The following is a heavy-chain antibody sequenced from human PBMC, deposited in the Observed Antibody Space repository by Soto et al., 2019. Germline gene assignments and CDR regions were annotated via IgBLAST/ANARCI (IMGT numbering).Heavy chain of an antibody. J-gene: IGHJ4*02. V-gene: IGHV1-18*01. D-gene: IGHD2-21*02. CDR1: CCIFSSYC. Sequence: ASVKGPSRASCCIFSSYCSIWVGQPPEQGREGMGWISAYNGNTNYAQKLQGRVTMTTNTSTSTAYMELRSLRSDDTAVYYCASVRNIVVVTATNDFDYWGQGTLVTVSS. CDR3: ASVRNIVVVTATNDFDY. CDR2: ISAYNGNT.